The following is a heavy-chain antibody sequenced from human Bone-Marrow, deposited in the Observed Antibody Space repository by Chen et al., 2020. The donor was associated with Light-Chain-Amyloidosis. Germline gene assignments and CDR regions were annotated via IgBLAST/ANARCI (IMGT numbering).Heavy chain of an antibody. J-gene: IGHJ3*01. CDR2: IYAGGST. CDR3: AFRSRDCFSGGPCYGDAFNV. V-gene: IGHV3-53*01. CDR1: GFGVGANS. D-gene: IGHD2-21*02. Sequence: EVHLVEPGGGVTRPGGSLGPSGAASGFGVGANSMTWVRQAPGRGLEWVSLIYAGGSTFYAESVKGRFTISRDISENTLILQMSSLRADDTAVYYCAFRSRDCFSGGPCYGDAFNVWGQGTVVTVSS.